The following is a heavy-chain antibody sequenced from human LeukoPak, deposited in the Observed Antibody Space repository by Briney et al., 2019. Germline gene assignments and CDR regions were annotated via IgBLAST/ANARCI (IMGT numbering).Heavy chain of an antibody. V-gene: IGHV1-69*05. CDR3: ARAGLGYNLVDY. CDR2: IIPIFGTA. J-gene: IGHJ4*02. Sequence: SVKVSCKASGGTFSSYAISWVRQAPGQGLEWRGRIIPIFGTANYAQKFQGRVTITTDESTSTACMELSSLRSEDTAVYYCARAGLGYNLVDYWGQGTLVTVSS. CDR1: GGTFSSYA. D-gene: IGHD5-24*01.